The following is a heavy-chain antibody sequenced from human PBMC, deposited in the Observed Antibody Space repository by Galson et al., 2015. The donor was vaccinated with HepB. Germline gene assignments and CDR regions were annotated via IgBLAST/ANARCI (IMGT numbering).Heavy chain of an antibody. CDR2: ITSSSLFT. V-gene: IGHV3-11*06. D-gene: IGHD3/OR15-3a*01. Sequence: SLRLSCAASGFTFSDYYMNWMRQAPGKGLEWVSYITSSSLFTEYADSVKGRVAISRDNGANSLFLQMNSLRPEDTAVYYCAREGLRHGAIDIRGQGTMVTVSP. J-gene: IGHJ3*02. CDR1: GFTFSDYY. CDR3: AREGLRHGAIDI.